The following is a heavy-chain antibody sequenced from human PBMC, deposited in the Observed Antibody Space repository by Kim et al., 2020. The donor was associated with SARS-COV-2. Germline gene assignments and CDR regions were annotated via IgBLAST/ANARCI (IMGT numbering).Heavy chain of an antibody. J-gene: IGHJ4*02. D-gene: IGHD6-19*01. CDR3: AKDRPNSGWDYDS. CDR2: IRDIGDGT. Sequence: GGSLRLSCAASGFTFSSYSMNWVRQAPGKGLEWVSAIRDIGDGTYYADSVKGRFTISRDNSKNMLYLQMNSLRAEDTAIYYCAKDRPNSGWDYDSWGQGTLVTVSS. V-gene: IGHV3-23*01. CDR1: GFTFSSYS.